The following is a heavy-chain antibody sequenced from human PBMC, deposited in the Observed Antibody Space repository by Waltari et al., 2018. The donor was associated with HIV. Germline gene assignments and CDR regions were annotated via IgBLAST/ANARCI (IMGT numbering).Heavy chain of an antibody. D-gene: IGHD3-3*01. CDR1: GGSISSSSYY. J-gene: IGHJ4*02. CDR2: IYYSGST. CDR3: ARWGNDFWSGYPTVGFDY. Sequence: QLQLQESGPGLVKPSETLSLTCTVSGGSISSSSYYWGWIRQPPGKGLEWIGSIYYSGSTYYNPSLKSRVTISVDTSKNQFSLKLSSVTAADTAVYYCARWGNDFWSGYPTVGFDYWGQGTLVTVSS. V-gene: IGHV4-39*01.